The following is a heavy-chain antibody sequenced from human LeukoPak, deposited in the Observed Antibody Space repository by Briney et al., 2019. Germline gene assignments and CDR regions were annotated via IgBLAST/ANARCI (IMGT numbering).Heavy chain of an antibody. CDR2: IDPGDSDT. CDR3: ARQRGYSYGSGDYYYGMDV. Sequence: GESLKISCKGSGYSFTSYWIGWVRQMPGKGLEWMGNIDPGDSDTRYSPSFQGQVTISADKSISTAYLQWSSLKASDTAMYYCARQRGYSYGSGDYYYGMDVWGQGTTVTVSS. CDR1: GYSFTSYW. J-gene: IGHJ6*02. V-gene: IGHV5-51*01. D-gene: IGHD5-18*01.